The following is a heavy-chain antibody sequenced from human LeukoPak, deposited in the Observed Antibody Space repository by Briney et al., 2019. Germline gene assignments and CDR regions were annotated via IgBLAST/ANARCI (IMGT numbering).Heavy chain of an antibody. CDR3: AAIVVVSAAIDY. CDR1: GGSISSDAYF. Sequence: SQTLSLTCTVSGGSISSDAYFWSWIRQHPGKGLEWIGNIYYSGNTYYNPSLKSRVTMSVDTSKSQFCLKLSSVTAADTAVYYCAAIVVVSAAIDYWGQGTLVTASS. D-gene: IGHD2-2*01. CDR2: IYYSGNT. J-gene: IGHJ4*02. V-gene: IGHV4-31*03.